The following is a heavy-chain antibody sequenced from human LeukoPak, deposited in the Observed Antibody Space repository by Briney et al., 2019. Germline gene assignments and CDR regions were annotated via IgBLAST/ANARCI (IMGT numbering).Heavy chain of an antibody. CDR1: GGSISSSSYY. CDR2: IYYSGST. CDR3: ARLPYYYDSSGHRGFDY. Sequence: PSETLSLTCTVSGGSISSSSYYWGWIRQPPGKGLEWIGSIYYSGSTYYNPSLKSRVTISVDTSKNQFSLKLSSVTAADTAVYYCARLPYYYDSSGHRGFDYWGQGTLVTVSS. D-gene: IGHD3-22*01. V-gene: IGHV4-39*01. J-gene: IGHJ4*02.